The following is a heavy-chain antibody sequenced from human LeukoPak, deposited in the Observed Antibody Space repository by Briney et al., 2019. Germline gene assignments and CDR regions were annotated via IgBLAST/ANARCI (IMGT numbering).Heavy chain of an antibody. V-gene: IGHV3-7*01. CDR1: GLTVSSSI. CDR2: IKQDGSEK. J-gene: IGHJ3*01. CDR3: ASPYYYDSSGYGGSFYF. D-gene: IGHD3-22*01. Sequence: GGSLRLSFATSGLTVSSSIMHWVRQAPGKGLEWVANIKQDGSEKYYLDSVKGRFNISRHNAKKPLYLQMNSPRPEDSAVYYCASPYYYDSSGYGGSFYFWGQGKMVTVSS.